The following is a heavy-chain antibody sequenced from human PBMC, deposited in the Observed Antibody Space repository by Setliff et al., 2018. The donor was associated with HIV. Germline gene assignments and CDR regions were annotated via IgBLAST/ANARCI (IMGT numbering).Heavy chain of an antibody. V-gene: IGHV4-38-2*02. CDR3: ARPLSTSYNFWGDAFGI. D-gene: IGHD3-3*01. J-gene: IGHJ3*02. CDR1: GGSISSDYY. Sequence: SETLSLTCNVSGGSISSDYYWGWIRQSPGKGLEWIGSFYETGPTSYNPSLRSRVTISVDTSKNQLSLKLTSVTAADTAVYYCARPLSTSYNFWGDAFGIWGQGTMVTVSS. CDR2: FYETGPT.